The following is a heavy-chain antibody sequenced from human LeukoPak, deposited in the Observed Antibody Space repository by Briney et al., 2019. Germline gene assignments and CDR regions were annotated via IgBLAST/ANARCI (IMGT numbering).Heavy chain of an antibody. CDR2: ISYDGSNK. D-gene: IGHD2-15*01. CDR3: AKDTLPYYFDY. V-gene: IGHV3-30*18. CDR1: GSTFSSYG. Sequence: GGSLRLSCAASGSTFSSYGMHWVRQAPGKGLEWVAVISYDGSNKYYADSVKGRFTISRDNSKNTLYLQMNSLRAEDTAVYYCAKDTLPYYFDYWGQGTLVTVSS. J-gene: IGHJ4*02.